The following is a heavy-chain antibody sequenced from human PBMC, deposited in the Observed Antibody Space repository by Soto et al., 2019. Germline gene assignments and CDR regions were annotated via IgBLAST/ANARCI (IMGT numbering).Heavy chain of an antibody. V-gene: IGHV3-7*03. Sequence: EVQLVESGGGLVQPGGSLRLSCAASGFTFSSYGMSWVRQAPGKGLEWVANIKQDGSEKYYVDSVKGRFTISRDNAKNSLYLQMNSLRAEDTAVYYCWGSDYYFDYWGQGTLVTVSS. CDR1: GFTFSSYG. CDR3: WGSDYYFDY. D-gene: IGHD2-21*01. J-gene: IGHJ4*02. CDR2: IKQDGSEK.